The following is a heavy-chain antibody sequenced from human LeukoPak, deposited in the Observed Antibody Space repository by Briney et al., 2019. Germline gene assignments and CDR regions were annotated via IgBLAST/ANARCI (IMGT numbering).Heavy chain of an antibody. CDR1: GFTVSNNY. J-gene: IGHJ5*02. V-gene: IGHV3-66*02. D-gene: IGHD1-26*01. Sequence: GRSLRLSCAASGFTVSNNYMAWVRQAPGKGPECVSVIYSGGGTYYTDSVRGRFTISRDNSDNTLYLQMNSLRPEDTAVYYCARDFWVHGSYYGAWGQGTLVTVSP. CDR2: IYSGGGT. CDR3: ARDFWVHGSYYGA.